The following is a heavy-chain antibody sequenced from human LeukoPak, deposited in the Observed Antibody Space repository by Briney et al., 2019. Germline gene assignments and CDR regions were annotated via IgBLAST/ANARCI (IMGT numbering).Heavy chain of an antibody. V-gene: IGHV3-30-3*01. J-gene: IGHJ6*02. CDR2: ISYDGSKK. Sequence: GGSLRLSCEASGFTFSSYPMHWVRQAPGKGLEWVAVISYDGSKKFYADSVKGRFSILRDNSKSTLYLQMNSLRAEDTAVYYCARVSYYYYGMDVWGQGTAVTVSS. CDR3: ARVSYYYYGMDV. CDR1: GFTFSSYP.